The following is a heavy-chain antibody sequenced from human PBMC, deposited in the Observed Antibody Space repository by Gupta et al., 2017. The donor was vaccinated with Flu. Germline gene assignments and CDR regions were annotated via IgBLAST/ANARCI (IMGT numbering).Heavy chain of an antibody. CDR1: GFSFTTFP. CDR2: ISGYNGDT. CDR3: ARKIDCFNGVCSTNFDY. J-gene: IGHJ4*02. Sequence: QVQLVESGAEVKKPGASVKVSCQTSGFSFTTFPLSSLRQAPGHGLEWMGWISGYNGDTKYAQQLQDRVTMTSDTSMNTAYMDMRSLRSDDTAVYFCARKIDCFNGVCSTNFDYWGQGTLVTVSS. D-gene: IGHD2-8*01. V-gene: IGHV1-18*01.